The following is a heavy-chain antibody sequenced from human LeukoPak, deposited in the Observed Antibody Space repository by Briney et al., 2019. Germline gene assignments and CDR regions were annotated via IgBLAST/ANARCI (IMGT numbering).Heavy chain of an antibody. CDR3: ARGVWEQGYYYFYMDV. CDR1: GGSVSGYH. CDR2: INDSGSS. Sequence: SETLSLTCAVYGGSVSGYHWTWIRQPPGKGLEYIGEINDSGSSIYNPSLKNRVTISVDTSKNEFSLNLTSVTAADTAVYYCARGVWEQGYYYFYMDVWGKGTTVTVSS. D-gene: IGHD1-26*01. J-gene: IGHJ6*03. V-gene: IGHV4-34*01.